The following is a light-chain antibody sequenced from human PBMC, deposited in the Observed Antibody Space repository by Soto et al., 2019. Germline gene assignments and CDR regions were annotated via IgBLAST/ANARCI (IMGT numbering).Light chain of an antibody. J-gene: IGLJ1*01. Sequence: QSVLTQPASVSGSPGQSITISCTGTSSDIGAYNFVSWYQQHPGKAPKLMIYDVSNRPSGVSNRFSGSKSGDTASLTISGLQAEDEADYYSSSYSISAADVFGTGSMVTV. CDR2: DVS. CDR1: SSDIGAYNF. CDR3: SSYSISAADV. V-gene: IGLV2-14*03.